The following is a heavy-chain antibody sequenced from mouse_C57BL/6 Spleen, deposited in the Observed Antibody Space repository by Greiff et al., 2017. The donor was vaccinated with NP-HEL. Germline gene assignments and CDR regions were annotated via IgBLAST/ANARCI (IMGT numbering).Heavy chain of an antibody. CDR2: IDPSDSYT. CDR1: GYTFTSYW. J-gene: IGHJ2*01. CDR3: ARLGRENYFDY. V-gene: IGHV1-50*01. Sequence: VQLQQSGAELVKPGASVKLSCKASGYTFTSYWMQWVKQRPGQGLEWIGEIDPSDSYTNYNQKFKGKATLTVDTSSSTAYMQLSSLTSEDSAVYYCARLGRENYFDYWGQGTTLTVSS. D-gene: IGHD4-1*01.